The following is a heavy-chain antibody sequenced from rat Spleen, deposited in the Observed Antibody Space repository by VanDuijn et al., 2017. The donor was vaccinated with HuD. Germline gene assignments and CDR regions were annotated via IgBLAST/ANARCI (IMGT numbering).Heavy chain of an antibody. V-gene: IGHV5-29*01. CDR3: ARHPDYSNYFDY. J-gene: IGHJ2*01. D-gene: IGHD1-1*01. CDR1: GFTFSDYG. CDR2: ISPSGGGT. Sequence: EVQLVESGGGLVQPGRSLKLSCAASGFTFSDYGMAWVRQAPTKGLEWVATISPSGGGTYYRDSVKGRFTVSRDNAKSTLYLQMDSLRSEDTATYYCARHPDYSNYFDYWGQGVMVTVSS.